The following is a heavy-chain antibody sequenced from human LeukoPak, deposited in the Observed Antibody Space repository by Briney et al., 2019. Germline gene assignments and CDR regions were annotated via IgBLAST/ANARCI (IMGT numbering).Heavy chain of an antibody. Sequence: GGSLRLSCAASGFTFSRYWMHWVRQAPGKGLVWVSCIKSDGSSTSIADSAKGRLTISRDNAKNTVYLQMNSLRAEDTAVYYCVRDNRSYNFDYWGQGTLVTVSS. J-gene: IGHJ4*02. CDR1: GFTFSRYW. V-gene: IGHV3-74*01. CDR2: IKSDGSST. CDR3: VRDNRSYNFDY. D-gene: IGHD1-26*01.